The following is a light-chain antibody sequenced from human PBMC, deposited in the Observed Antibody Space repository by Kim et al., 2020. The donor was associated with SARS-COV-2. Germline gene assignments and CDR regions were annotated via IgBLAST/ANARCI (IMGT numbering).Light chain of an antibody. CDR2: QDN. CDR1: KLGDKY. V-gene: IGLV3-1*01. Sequence: VSPGQTASITCSGDKLGDKYACWYQQKPGQSPVLVIYQDNKRPSGIPERFSGSNSGNTATLTISGTQAMDEADYYCQAWDSSTAVFGGGTKLTVL. J-gene: IGLJ3*02. CDR3: QAWDSSTAV.